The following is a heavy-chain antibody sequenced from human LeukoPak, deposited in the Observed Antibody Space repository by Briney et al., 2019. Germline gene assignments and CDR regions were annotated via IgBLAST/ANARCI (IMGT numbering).Heavy chain of an antibody. V-gene: IGHV3-7*01. CDR1: GFTFSSYG. CDR2: IKQDGSEK. J-gene: IGHJ4*02. CDR3: SSWYRGTDY. Sequence: GGTLRLSCAASGFTFSSYGMSWVRQAPGKGLEWVANIKQDGSEKYYVDSVKGRFTISRDNAKNSLYLQMNSLRAEDTAVYYCSSWYRGTDYWGQGTLVTVSS. D-gene: IGHD6-13*01.